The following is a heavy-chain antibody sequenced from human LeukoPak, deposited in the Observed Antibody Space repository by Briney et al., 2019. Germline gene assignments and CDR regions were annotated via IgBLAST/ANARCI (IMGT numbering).Heavy chain of an antibody. J-gene: IGHJ6*02. CDR1: GGSISSSSYY. Sequence: SETLSLTCTVSGGSISSSSYYWGWIRQPPGRGLEWIGSIYYSGSTYYNPSLKSRVTISVDTSKNQFSLKLSSVTTADTAVYYCASPVVPAATHSYWDPGMDVWGQGTTVTVSS. CDR2: IYYSGST. D-gene: IGHD2-2*01. CDR3: ASPVVPAATHSYWDPGMDV. V-gene: IGHV4-39*01.